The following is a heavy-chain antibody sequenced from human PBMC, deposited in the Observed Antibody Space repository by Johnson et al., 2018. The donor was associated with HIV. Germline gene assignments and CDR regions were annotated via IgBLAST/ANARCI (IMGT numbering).Heavy chain of an antibody. D-gene: IGHD2-2*01. J-gene: IGHJ3*02. Sequence: QLVESGGGLVQPGRSLRLSCTASGFTFDDYAMHWVRQAPGKGLEWVSGINWNGGSTGYADSVKGRFTISRDNAKNSLYLQMNSLRAEDTALYYCARERRSTNTWYVRDAFDIWGQGTMVTVSS. CDR2: INWNGGST. CDR1: GFTFDDYA. CDR3: ARERRSTNTWYVRDAFDI. V-gene: IGHV3-20*04.